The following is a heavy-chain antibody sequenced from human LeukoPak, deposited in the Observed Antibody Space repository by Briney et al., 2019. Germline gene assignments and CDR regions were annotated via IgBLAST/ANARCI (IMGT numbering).Heavy chain of an antibody. Sequence: SETLSLTCTVSGGSISSYYWSWIRQPPGKGLEWIGYIYYRGTTNYNPSLKSRVTISVDTSESQFSLKLNSVTAADTAVYYCARSGGYSSPQNYWGQGTLVTVSS. J-gene: IGHJ4*02. CDR1: GGSISSYY. CDR2: IYYRGTT. V-gene: IGHV4-59*01. D-gene: IGHD6-19*01. CDR3: ARSGGYSSPQNY.